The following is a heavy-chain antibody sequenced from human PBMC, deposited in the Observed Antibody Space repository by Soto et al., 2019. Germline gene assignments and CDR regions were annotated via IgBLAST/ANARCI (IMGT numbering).Heavy chain of an antibody. CDR1: GVTFSGSP. Sequence: GGSLRLSCAASGVTFSGSPMQWALQASGKGLESVGRVGIKADNYATTYGASVKGRFTISRDDSKSTAYLQMNSLKTEDTAVYYCTKYSGSSTIPAALGQGT. CDR2: VGIKADNYAT. V-gene: IGHV3-73*01. J-gene: IGHJ5*02. D-gene: IGHD1-26*01. CDR3: TKYSGSSTIPAA.